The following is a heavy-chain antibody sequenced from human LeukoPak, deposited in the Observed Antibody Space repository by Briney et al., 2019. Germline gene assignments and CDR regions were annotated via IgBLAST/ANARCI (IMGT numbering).Heavy chain of an antibody. D-gene: IGHD3-16*01. Sequence: GGSLRLSCAASGFTSSSYDMHWVRQATGKGLEWVSAIGTAGDTYYPGSVKGRFTISRENAKNSLYLQMNSLRAGDTAVYYCARGLTDGQGNYYYMDVWGKGTTVTVSS. J-gene: IGHJ6*03. CDR3: ARGLTDGQGNYYYMDV. V-gene: IGHV3-13*01. CDR2: IGTAGDT. CDR1: GFTSSSYD.